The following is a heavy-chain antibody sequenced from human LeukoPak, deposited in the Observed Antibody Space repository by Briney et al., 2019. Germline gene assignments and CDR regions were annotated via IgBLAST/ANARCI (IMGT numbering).Heavy chain of an antibody. CDR3: ARDRGYDPHYYFDY. D-gene: IGHD5-12*01. CDR1: GFMFRSYW. CDR2: IKEDGSEK. J-gene: IGHJ4*02. Sequence: GGSLRLSCAASGFMFRSYWMSWVRQAPGKGLEWVANIKEDGSEKYYVDSVKGRFTISRDNAKNSLYLQMNSLRAEDTAVYYCARDRGYDPHYYFDYWGQGTLVTVSS. V-gene: IGHV3-7*01.